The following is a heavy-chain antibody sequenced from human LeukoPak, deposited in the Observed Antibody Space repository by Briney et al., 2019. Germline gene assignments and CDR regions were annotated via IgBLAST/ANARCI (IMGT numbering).Heavy chain of an antibody. CDR1: GFTFSSYA. CDR2: ISGSGGST. V-gene: IGHV3-23*01. J-gene: IGHJ4*02. D-gene: IGHD1-14*01. Sequence: GGSLRLSCAASGFTFSSYAMSWVRQAPGKGLEWVSAISGSGGSTYYADSVKGRFTISRDNSKNTLYLQMNSLRPEDTAVFYCARSRPAGGYYFDYWGQGTLVTVSS. CDR3: ARSRPAGGYYFDY.